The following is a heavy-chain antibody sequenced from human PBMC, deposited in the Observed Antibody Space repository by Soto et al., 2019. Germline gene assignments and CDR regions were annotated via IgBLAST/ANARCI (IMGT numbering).Heavy chain of an antibody. CDR2: ITDSSDTV. J-gene: IGHJ4*02. V-gene: IGHV3-48*02. D-gene: IGHD3-3*01. CDR3: ARDFGHGYYLDY. CDR1: GFSFSNYN. Sequence: GGSLRLSCVASGFSFSNYNMNWVRQAPGKGLEWVSYITDSSDTVHYADSVRGRFTISRDNAESSLYLQMNSLRDEDTAMYFCARDFGHGYYLDYWGRGTLVTVS.